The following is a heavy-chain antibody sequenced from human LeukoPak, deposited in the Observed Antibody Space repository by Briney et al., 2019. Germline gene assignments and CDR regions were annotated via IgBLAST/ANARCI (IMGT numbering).Heavy chain of an antibody. CDR3: ARTTYYYDSSGYYWGY. D-gene: IGHD3-22*01. CDR1: GGSISSSSYY. V-gene: IGHV4-39*01. CDR2: IYYSGST. J-gene: IGHJ4*02. Sequence: SETLSLTCTVSGGSISSSSYYWGWIRQPPGKGLEWIGSIYYSGSTYYNPSLKSRVTISVDTSKNQFSLKLSSVTAADTAVYYCARTTYYYDSSGYYWGYWGQGTLVTVSS.